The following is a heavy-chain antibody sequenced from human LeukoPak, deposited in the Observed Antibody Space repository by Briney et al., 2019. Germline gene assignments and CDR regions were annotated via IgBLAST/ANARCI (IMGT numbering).Heavy chain of an antibody. CDR2: VSGSGDTT. J-gene: IGHJ4*02. D-gene: IGHD3-22*01. CDR3: AMGPYYYDSSGYYY. V-gene: IGHV3-23*01. CDR1: GFTFSSYA. Sequence: GGSLTLSCAVSGFTFSSYAMSWVRQAPGKGLDWVSAVSGSGDTTYYADSVKGRFTISRGNTKNTLYLQMNSLRAEDTAVYYCAMGPYYYDSSGYYYWGQGTLVTLSS.